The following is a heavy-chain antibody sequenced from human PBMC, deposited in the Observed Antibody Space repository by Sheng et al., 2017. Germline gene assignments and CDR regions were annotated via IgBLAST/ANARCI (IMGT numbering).Heavy chain of an antibody. V-gene: IGHV3-7*01. J-gene: IGHJ5*02. CDR3: TRVRCGGSCYENNWFDP. Sequence: EVQLVESGGGLVQPGGSLRLSCAASGFTFSEYWMTWVRQAPGKGLEWVANIKEDGSEKNYVDSVKGRFTISRDNAKKSLYLQMNSLRAEDTAVYYCTRVRCGGSCYENNWFDPWGPGNAGHRLL. CDR2: IKEDGSEK. CDR1: GFTFSEYW. D-gene: IGHD2-15*01.